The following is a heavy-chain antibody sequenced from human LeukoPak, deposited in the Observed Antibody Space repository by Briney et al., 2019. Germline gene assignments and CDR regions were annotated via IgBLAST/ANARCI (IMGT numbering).Heavy chain of an antibody. D-gene: IGHD2-2*01. CDR3: VGHDRPNSSNRRVLDY. V-gene: IGHV5-51*01. Sequence: ESLKISCQGSGYNFNTYWVAWVRQMPGKGLEWMGLVYPDNSETRYSPSFQGQVAFSVDKSISAAYLQWTSLEASDTAIYYCVGHDRPNSSNRRVLDYWGQGTRVTVSS. CDR2: VYPDNSET. CDR1: GYNFNTYW. J-gene: IGHJ4*02.